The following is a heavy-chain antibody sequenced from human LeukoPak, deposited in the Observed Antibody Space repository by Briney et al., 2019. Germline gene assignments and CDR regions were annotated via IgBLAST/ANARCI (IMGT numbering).Heavy chain of an antibody. CDR3: ARVGGDYGFWYFDL. J-gene: IGHJ2*01. V-gene: IGHV4-4*07. Sequence: SSETLSLTCTVSGGSISSYYWSWVRQPAGKGLEWIGRIYTSGSTNYNPSLKSRVTMSVDTSKNQFSLKLSSVTAADTAVYYCARVGGDYGFWYFDLWARGTLVPVSS. D-gene: IGHD4-17*01. CDR2: IYTSGST. CDR1: GGSISSYY.